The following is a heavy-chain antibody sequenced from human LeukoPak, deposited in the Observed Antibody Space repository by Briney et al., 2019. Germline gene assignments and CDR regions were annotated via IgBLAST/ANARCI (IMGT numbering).Heavy chain of an antibody. D-gene: IGHD1/OR15-1a*01. CDR1: GFTFTSSA. CDR2: IVVGSGNT. V-gene: IGHV1-58*01. J-gene: IGHJ5*02. CDR3: AAESSAWNNVGVGFDP. Sequence: ASVKVSCKASGFTFTSSAVQWVRQARGQRLEWIGWIVVGSGNTNYAQKFQERVTITRDMSTRTAYMELSSLRSEDTAVYYCAAESSAWNNVGVGFDPWGQGTLVTVSS.